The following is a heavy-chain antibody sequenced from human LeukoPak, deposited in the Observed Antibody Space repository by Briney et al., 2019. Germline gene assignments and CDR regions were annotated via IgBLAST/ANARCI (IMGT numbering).Heavy chain of an antibody. D-gene: IGHD3-10*01. CDR3: AKDQGFGDPPSDY. CDR2: ISGSGRST. V-gene: IGHV3-23*01. Sequence: GGSLRLSCAVSGFTVSDNYINWVRQAPGKGLEWVSAISGSGRSTYYADSVKGRFTISRDNSKNMLYLQMNSLRAEDTAIYYCAKDQGFGDPPSDYWGQGTLVTVSS. J-gene: IGHJ4*02. CDR1: GFTVSDNY.